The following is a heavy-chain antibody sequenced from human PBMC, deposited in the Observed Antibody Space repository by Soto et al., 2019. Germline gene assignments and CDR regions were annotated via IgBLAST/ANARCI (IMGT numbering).Heavy chain of an antibody. CDR2: IYYSGST. CDR3: ASAAQVWLPFDS. V-gene: IGHV4-59*01. Sequence: SETLSLTCTVSGTSISNYYWSWIRQPPGKGLEWIGYIYYSGSTNYNPSLKSRATISVDTSKKQFSLKVNSVTAADTAVYYCASAAQVWLPFDSWGQGTLVTVSS. J-gene: IGHJ4*02. CDR1: GTSISNYY. D-gene: IGHD6-25*01.